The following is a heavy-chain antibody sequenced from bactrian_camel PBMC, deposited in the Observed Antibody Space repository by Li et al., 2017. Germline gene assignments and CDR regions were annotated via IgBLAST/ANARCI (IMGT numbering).Heavy chain of an antibody. D-gene: IGHD6*01. Sequence: QVQLVESGGGSAQAGGSMRLDCAVSGDTASVYSLAWFRQAPGKGLEWVSTINSGGGTTYYADSVKGRFTISRDNAKNTVYLQMNSLKPDDTAVYYCVRDVEYGGTWYSGTSDIGYWGQGTQVTVS. V-gene: IGHV3S25*01. CDR3: VRDVEYGGTWYSGTSDIGY. CDR2: INSGGGTT. CDR1: GDTASVYS. J-gene: IGHJ6*01.